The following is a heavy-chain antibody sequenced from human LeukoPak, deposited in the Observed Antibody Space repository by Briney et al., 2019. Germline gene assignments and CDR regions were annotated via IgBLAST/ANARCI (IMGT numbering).Heavy chain of an antibody. CDR2: IKQDGSEK. Sequence: GGSLRLSCAAAGFTFSSYWMSWVRQAPGKGLEWVANIKQDGSEKYYVESVKGRFTISRDNAKNSLYLQMNSLRAEDTAVYYCAREMDYHGSGSFDYWGQGTLVTVSS. J-gene: IGHJ4*02. CDR3: AREMDYHGSGSFDY. CDR1: GFTFSSYW. V-gene: IGHV3-7*01. D-gene: IGHD3-10*01.